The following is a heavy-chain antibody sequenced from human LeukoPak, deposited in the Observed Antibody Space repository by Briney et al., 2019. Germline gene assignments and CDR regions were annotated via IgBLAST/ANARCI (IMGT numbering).Heavy chain of an antibody. J-gene: IGHJ5*02. Sequence: PSETLSLTCAVYGGSFSGYYWSWIRQPPGKGLEWIGEINHSGSTNYNPSLKSRVTISVDTSKNQFSLKLSSVTAADTAVYYCASCSSTSCYQNWFDPWGQGTLVTVSS. CDR3: ASCSSTSCYQNWFDP. V-gene: IGHV4-34*01. CDR2: INHSGST. D-gene: IGHD2-2*01. CDR1: GGSFSGYY.